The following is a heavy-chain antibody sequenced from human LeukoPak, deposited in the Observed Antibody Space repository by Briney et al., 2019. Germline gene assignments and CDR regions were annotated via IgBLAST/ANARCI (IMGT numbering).Heavy chain of an antibody. V-gene: IGHV1-18*01. Sequence: ASVKVSCKASGYTFINSAIGWVRQAPGQGREWMGWISPYNGYTKYAESLQGRVPMTTDTSTSTAYMELRSLRSDDTAMYYCARVGASYDGLIDYWGQGTRVTVSS. CDR1: GYTFINSA. J-gene: IGHJ4*02. CDR2: ISPYNGYT. D-gene: IGHD1-26*01. CDR3: ARVGASYDGLIDY.